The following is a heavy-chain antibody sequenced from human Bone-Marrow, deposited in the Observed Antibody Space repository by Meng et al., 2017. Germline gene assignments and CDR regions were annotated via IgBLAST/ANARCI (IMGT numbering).Heavy chain of an antibody. CDR2: IYYSGST. D-gene: IGHD3-10*01. Sequence: SETLSLTCTVSGGSISSSSYYWGWIRQPPGKGLEWIGSIYYSGSTYYNPSLKSRVTISVDTSKNQFSLKLSSVTAADTAVYYCARGRWQTGKKPTVWFGYYFQHWGQGTLVTVSS. CDR1: GGSISSSSYY. V-gene: IGHV4-39*07. J-gene: IGHJ1*01. CDR3: ARGRWQTGKKPTVWFGYYFQH.